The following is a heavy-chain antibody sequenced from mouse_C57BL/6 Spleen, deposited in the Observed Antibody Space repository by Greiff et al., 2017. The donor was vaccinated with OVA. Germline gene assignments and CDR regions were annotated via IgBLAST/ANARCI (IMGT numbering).Heavy chain of an antibody. J-gene: IGHJ2*01. V-gene: IGHV5-4*01. Sequence: EVKLVESGGGLVKPGGSLKLSCAASGFTFSSYAMSWVRQTPEQRLEWVATISDGGSYTYYPDNVKGRFTISRDNAKNNLYLQMSHLKSEDTAMYYCARDKTRGGLDYFDYWGQGTTLTVSS. CDR1: GFTFSSYA. CDR2: ISDGGSYT. CDR3: ARDKTRGGLDYFDY. D-gene: IGHD3-1*01.